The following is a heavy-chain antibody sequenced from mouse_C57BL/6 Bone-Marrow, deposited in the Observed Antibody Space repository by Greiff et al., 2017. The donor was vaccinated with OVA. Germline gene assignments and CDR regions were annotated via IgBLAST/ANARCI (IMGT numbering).Heavy chain of an antibody. CDR3: AREGDDSSWFAY. J-gene: IGHJ3*01. V-gene: IGHV1-18*01. CDR1: GYTFTDYN. Sequence: EVKLMESGPELVKPGASVKIPCKASGYTFTDYNMDWVKQSHGKSLEWIGDINPNNGGTIYNQKFKGKATLTVDKSSSTAYMELRSLTSEDTAVYYCAREGDDSSWFAYWGQGTLVTVSA. CDR2: INPNNGGT. D-gene: IGHD2-4*01.